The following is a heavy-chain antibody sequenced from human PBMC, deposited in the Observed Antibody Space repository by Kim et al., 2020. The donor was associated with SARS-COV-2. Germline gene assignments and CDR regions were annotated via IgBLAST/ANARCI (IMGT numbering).Heavy chain of an antibody. J-gene: IGHJ3*02. CDR1: GFTFSGSA. D-gene: IGHD1-1*01. Sequence: GGSLRLSCAASGFTFSGSAMHWVRQASGKGLEWVARIRSKANSYATAYAAPGIGRFTIARYDSTKTPHMQMNTVKTAASYVYSCSGVPGRRFAFWVAFG. V-gene: IGHV3-73*01. CDR3: SGVPGRRFAFWVAFG. CDR2: IRSKANSYAT.